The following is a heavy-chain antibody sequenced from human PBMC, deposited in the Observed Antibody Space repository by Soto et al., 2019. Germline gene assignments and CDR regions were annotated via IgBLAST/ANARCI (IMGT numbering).Heavy chain of an antibody. Sequence: SETLSLTCGVYGGSFIGYYWSWSRQPPGKGLEWIGEINHSGSTNYNPSLKSRVTISVDTSKNQFSLKLSSVTAADTAVYYCARRPSLSIAAAGTLDYWGQGTLVTVSS. V-gene: IGHV4-34*01. J-gene: IGHJ4*02. CDR3: ARRPSLSIAAAGTLDY. D-gene: IGHD6-13*01. CDR2: INHSGST. CDR1: GGSFIGYY.